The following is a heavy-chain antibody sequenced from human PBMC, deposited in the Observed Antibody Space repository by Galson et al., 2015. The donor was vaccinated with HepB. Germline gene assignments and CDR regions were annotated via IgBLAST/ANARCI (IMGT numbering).Heavy chain of an antibody. CDR3: ARPPHYGGKSDVYFDY. D-gene: IGHD4-23*01. V-gene: IGHV5-51*01. J-gene: IGHJ4*02. Sequence: QSGAEVKKPGESLKISCEASGYTFINYWIAWVRQMPGKGLEWMGIIYPDDSDTRYSPSFQGQVTISVDKSITTAYLQWSSLKASDTAIYYCARPPHYGGKSDVYFDYWGQGTLVTVSS. CDR2: IYPDDSDT. CDR1: GYTFINYW.